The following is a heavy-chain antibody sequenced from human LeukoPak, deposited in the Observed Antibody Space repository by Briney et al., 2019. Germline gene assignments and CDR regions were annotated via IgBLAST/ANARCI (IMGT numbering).Heavy chain of an antibody. Sequence: GASVKGSCKASGYTFTGYYMHWVRQAPGQGLEWMGWINPNSGGTNYAQKFQGWVTMTRDTSISTAYMELSRLRSDDTAVYYCARMSVAGAYGMDVWGKGTTVTVSS. CDR2: INPNSGGT. CDR3: ARMSVAGAYGMDV. J-gene: IGHJ6*04. D-gene: IGHD6-19*01. V-gene: IGHV1-2*04. CDR1: GYTFTGYY.